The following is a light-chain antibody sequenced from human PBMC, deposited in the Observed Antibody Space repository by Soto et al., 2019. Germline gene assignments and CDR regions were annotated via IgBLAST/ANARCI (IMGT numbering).Light chain of an antibody. Sequence: DIVMTQSPDSLAVSLGERATINCKSTQSGLYSSNNKNYLAWYQQKPGQPPKLFIYWASTRESGGTDRFSGSGSGTDFHVAIGGLQAEDVAVYFCQQYYTPPLTFGGGTKVEIK. CDR2: WAS. V-gene: IGKV4-1*01. CDR3: QQYYTPPLT. J-gene: IGKJ4*01. CDR1: QSGLYSSNNKNY.